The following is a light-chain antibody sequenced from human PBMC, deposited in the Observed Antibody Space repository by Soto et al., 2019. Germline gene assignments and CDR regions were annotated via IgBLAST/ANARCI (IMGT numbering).Light chain of an antibody. CDR3: QQYNSYSRT. CDR1: QSISSW. Sequence: DIQMTQSPSPLSASVGDRVTITCRASQSISSWLAWYQQKPGKAPKLLIYKASSLESGVPSRFSGSGSGTEFTLTISSLQPDDVATYYCQQYNSYSRTFGQGTKVDIK. J-gene: IGKJ1*01. V-gene: IGKV1-5*03. CDR2: KAS.